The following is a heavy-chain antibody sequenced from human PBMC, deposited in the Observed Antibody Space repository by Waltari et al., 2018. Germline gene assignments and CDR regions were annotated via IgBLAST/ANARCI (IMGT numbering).Heavy chain of an antibody. Sequence: QVQLQQWGAGLLKPSETLSLTCAVYGGSFSGYYWRWIRQPPGKGLEWIGEINHSGTTNSNPSLKMRVTISVDTSKHQFSLKLSSVTAADTAVYYCARGRAPAYGYSYGRPRKLFDYWGQGTLVTVSS. J-gene: IGHJ4*02. V-gene: IGHV4-34*01. CDR1: GGSFSGYY. CDR3: ARGRAPAYGYSYGRPRKLFDY. CDR2: INHSGTT. D-gene: IGHD5-18*01.